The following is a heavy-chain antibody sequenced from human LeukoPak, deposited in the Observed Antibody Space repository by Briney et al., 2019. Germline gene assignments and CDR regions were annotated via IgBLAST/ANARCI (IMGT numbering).Heavy chain of an antibody. CDR1: GYTFTSYG. V-gene: IGHV1-18*04. CDR2: ISAYNGNT. Sequence: ASVKVSCKASGYTFTSYGISWVRQAPGQGLEWMGWISAYNGNTNYAQKLQGRVTMTTDTSTSTAYMELRSLRSDDTAVYYCARGEILLDSSHWFDPWGQGTLVTVSS. J-gene: IGHJ5*02. D-gene: IGHD2/OR15-2a*01. CDR3: ARGEILLDSSHWFDP.